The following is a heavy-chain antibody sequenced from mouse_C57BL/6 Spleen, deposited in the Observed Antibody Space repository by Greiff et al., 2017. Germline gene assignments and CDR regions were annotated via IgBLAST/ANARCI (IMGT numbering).Heavy chain of an antibody. D-gene: IGHD2-3*01. CDR2: IDPSDSET. Sequence: QVQLQQPGAELVRPGSSVKLSCKASGYTFTSYWMHWVKQRPIQGLEWIGNIDPSDSETHYNQKFKDKATLTVDKSSSTAYMQLSSLTSEDSAVYYCARNDGYYGFAYWGQETLVTVSA. J-gene: IGHJ3*01. V-gene: IGHV1-52*01. CDR3: ARNDGYYGFAY. CDR1: GYTFTSYW.